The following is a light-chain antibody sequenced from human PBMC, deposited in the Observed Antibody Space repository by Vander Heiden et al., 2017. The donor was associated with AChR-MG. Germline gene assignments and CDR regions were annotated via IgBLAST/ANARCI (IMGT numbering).Light chain of an antibody. V-gene: IGLV1-44*01. J-gene: IGLJ1*01. CDR1: SSHIGSNT. CDR2: SND. CDR3: EAWDDSLNGYV. Sequence: SVLTQPPSASATPGQRVPISCSGSSSHIGSNTVNWDQQLPGTAPKLLIYSNDQRPSGVPDRFSASKSGTSASLAISGLQSEDEADYYCEAWDDSLNGYVFGPGTKVTVL.